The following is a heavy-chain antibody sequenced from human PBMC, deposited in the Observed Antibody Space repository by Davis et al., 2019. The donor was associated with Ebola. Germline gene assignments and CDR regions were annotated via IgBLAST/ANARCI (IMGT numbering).Heavy chain of an antibody. D-gene: IGHD6-19*01. Sequence: PSETLSLTCTVSGGSISSYYWSWIRQPPGKGLEWIGYIYYSGSTNYNPSLKSRVTISVDTSKNQFSLKLSSVTAADTAVYYCARGSSGWYWGNFDYWGQGTLVTVSS. V-gene: IGHV4-59*01. CDR2: IYYSGST. CDR1: GGSISSYY. J-gene: IGHJ4*02. CDR3: ARGSSGWYWGNFDY.